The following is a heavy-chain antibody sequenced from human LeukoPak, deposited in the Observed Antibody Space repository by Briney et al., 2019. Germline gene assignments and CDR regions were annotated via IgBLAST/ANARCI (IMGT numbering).Heavy chain of an antibody. CDR3: ARGRGSGHKENWFDP. Sequence: ASVKVSCKASGYTFTTYDINWMRQATGQGLEWMGWMDPNSGNTGYTQKFQGRVTMTRNTSISTAYMELSSLRSEDTAVYYCARGRGSGHKENWFDPWGQGTLVTVSS. CDR1: GYTFTTYD. CDR2: MDPNSGNT. V-gene: IGHV1-8*01. J-gene: IGHJ5*02. D-gene: IGHD6-19*01.